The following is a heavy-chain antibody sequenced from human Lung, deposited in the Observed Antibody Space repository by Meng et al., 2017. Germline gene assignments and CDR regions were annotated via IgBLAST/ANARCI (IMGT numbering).Heavy chain of an antibody. CDR1: GGSFSDYY. Sequence: VQLQQWGAELLKPSETLSLTCVVSGGSFSDYYWSWIRQPPGKGLEWIGEINHSGSTNYNPSLESRATISVDTSQNNLSLKLSSVTAADSAVYYCARGPTTMAHDFDYWGQGTLVTVSS. V-gene: IGHV4-34*01. CDR3: ARGPTTMAHDFDY. J-gene: IGHJ4*02. CDR2: INHSGST. D-gene: IGHD4-11*01.